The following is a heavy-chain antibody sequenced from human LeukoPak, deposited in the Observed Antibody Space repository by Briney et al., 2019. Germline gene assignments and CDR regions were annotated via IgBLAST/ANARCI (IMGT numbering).Heavy chain of an antibody. V-gene: IGHV3-23*01. CDR1: GFTFFSYP. J-gene: IGHJ2*01. Sequence: GGSLRLSCAASGFTFFSYPMNWVRQAPGKGLEWVSAISGSGGSTYYADSVKGRPTISRDNPKHTLYLQMNSLRAEDTAVYYCARDGEPRLDWYFDLWGRGTLVTVSS. D-gene: IGHD2-21*01. CDR2: ISGSGGST. CDR3: ARDGEPRLDWYFDL.